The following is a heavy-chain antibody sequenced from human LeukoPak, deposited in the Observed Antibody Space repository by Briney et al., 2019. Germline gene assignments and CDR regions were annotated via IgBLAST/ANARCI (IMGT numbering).Heavy chain of an antibody. J-gene: IGHJ5*02. CDR1: GYTFNDYY. Sequence: ASVRVSCKTSGYTFNDYYVHWVRQAPGQGLEWVGWIYPKTGGTDYAQNFQGRVSLTSDTSVRTVYMELSRLRSDDTAVYYCARARGNNWFDPWGQGTLVTVSS. V-gene: IGHV1-2*02. CDR2: IYPKTGGT. CDR3: ARARGNNWFDP.